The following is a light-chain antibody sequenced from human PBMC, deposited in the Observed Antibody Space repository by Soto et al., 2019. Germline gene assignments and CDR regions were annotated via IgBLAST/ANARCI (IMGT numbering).Light chain of an antibody. J-gene: IGKJ1*01. CDR3: LQFNVNPLT. CDR1: QGVGNG. Sequence: DIQMTQSPSSLSASVGDRVAITCRASQGVGNGLSWFQQRPGKAPKRLIYAASILQDGVPSRFSGSGSGTEFTLTISSLQPEDFGTYYWLQFNVNPLTFGQGTRVEIK. CDR2: AAS. V-gene: IGKV1-17*01.